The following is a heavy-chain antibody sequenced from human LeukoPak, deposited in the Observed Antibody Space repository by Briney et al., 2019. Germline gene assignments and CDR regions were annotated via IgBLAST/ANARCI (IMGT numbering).Heavy chain of an antibody. CDR1: GYTLTELS. J-gene: IGHJ4*02. Sequence: ASVKVSCKVSGYTLTELSMHWVRQAPGKGLEWMGGFDPEDGETIYAQKFQGRVTMTEDTSTDTAYMELSSPRSEDTAVYYCATDSFRYCSSTSCYVSDYWGQGTLVTVSS. V-gene: IGHV1-24*01. CDR3: ATDSFRYCSSTSCYVSDY. CDR2: FDPEDGET. D-gene: IGHD2-2*01.